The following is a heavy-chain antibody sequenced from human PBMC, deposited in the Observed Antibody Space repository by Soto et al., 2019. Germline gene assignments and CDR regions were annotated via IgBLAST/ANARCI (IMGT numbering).Heavy chain of an antibody. CDR2: IYYSGST. D-gene: IGHD3-10*01. V-gene: IGHV4-30-4*01. CDR3: ARDRHGSGSFDY. J-gene: IGHJ4*02. CDR1: DGSISNGDYY. Sequence: QVQLQESGPGPVKPSQTLSLTCTVSDGSISNGDYYWSWIRQPPGKGLEWIGDIYYSGSTYYNPSLKSRVTMSGDTSKNQFSLKLTSVTAADTAVYYCARDRHGSGSFDYWGQGTLVTVSS.